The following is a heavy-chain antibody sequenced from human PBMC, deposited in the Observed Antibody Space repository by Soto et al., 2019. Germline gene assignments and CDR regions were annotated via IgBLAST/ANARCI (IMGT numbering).Heavy chain of an antibody. CDR3: ARGRGYYYFDY. J-gene: IGHJ4*02. CDR2: IYYSGST. D-gene: IGHD3-22*01. CDR1: GGSISSYY. Sequence: QVQLQESGPGLVKPSETLSLTCTVSGGSISSYYWSWIRQPPGKGLEWIGYIYYSGSTNYNPPLKSRVTISVDTSKNQFSLKLSSVTAADTAVYYCARGRGYYYFDYWGQGTLVTVSS. V-gene: IGHV4-59*01.